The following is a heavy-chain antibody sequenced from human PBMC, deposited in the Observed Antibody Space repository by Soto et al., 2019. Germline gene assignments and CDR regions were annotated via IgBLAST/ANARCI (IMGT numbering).Heavy chain of an antibody. J-gene: IGHJ4*02. CDR3: ARVGPRNYYDSSGYYYYFDD. D-gene: IGHD3-22*01. Sequence: SETLSLTCTVSGGSISSGGYYWSWIRQHPGKGLEWIGYIYYIGSTYYNPSLKSRVTISVDTSKNQFSLKLSSVTAADTAVYYCARVGPRNYYDSSGYYYYFDDWGQGTLVTVSS. CDR2: IYYIGST. CDR1: GGSISSGGYY. V-gene: IGHV4-31*03.